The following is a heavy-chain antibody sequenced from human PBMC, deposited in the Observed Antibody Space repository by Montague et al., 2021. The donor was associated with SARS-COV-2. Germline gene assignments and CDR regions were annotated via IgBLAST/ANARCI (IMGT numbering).Heavy chain of an antibody. D-gene: IGHD5-24*01. V-gene: IGHV4-39*02. Sequence: SETLPLTCTVSGGSISSSSYYWGWIRQPPGKGLEWIGSIYYSGSTYYNPSLKSRVTISVDTSKNQFSLKLSSVTAADTAVYFCAREDRWNWFDPWGQGVLVTVSS. J-gene: IGHJ5*02. CDR1: GGSISSSSYY. CDR2: IYYSGST. CDR3: AREDRWNWFDP.